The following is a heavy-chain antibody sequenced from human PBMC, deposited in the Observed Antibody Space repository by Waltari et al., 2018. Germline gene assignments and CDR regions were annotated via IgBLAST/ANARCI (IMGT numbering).Heavy chain of an antibody. D-gene: IGHD3-10*01. J-gene: IGHJ4*02. CDR2: IIPIFGTA. Sequence: QVQLVQSGAEVKKPGSSVKVSCKASGGTFSSYAISWVRQAPGQGLEWMGGIIPIFGTANYAQKFQGRVTITADESTSTAYMELSSLRSDDTAVYYCASSHAFYGSGELDYWGQGTLVTVSS. CDR3: ASSHAFYGSGELDY. CDR1: GGTFSSYA. V-gene: IGHV1-69*13.